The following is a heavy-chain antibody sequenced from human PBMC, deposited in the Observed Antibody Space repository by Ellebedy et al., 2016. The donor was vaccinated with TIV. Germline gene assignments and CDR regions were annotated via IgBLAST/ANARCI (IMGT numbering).Heavy chain of an antibody. V-gene: IGHV3-48*01. CDR2: MTSGGTI. D-gene: IGHD6-19*01. CDR1: GFTFSTYS. J-gene: IGHJ4*02. Sequence: GESLKISCAASGFTFSTYSMNWVRQAPGKGLEWISYMTSGGTIYYADSVKGRFTISRDNAKNSLYLQMNSLRAEDTAMYYCARRGAVAGTGDYWGQGTLVTVSS. CDR3: ARRGAVAGTGDY.